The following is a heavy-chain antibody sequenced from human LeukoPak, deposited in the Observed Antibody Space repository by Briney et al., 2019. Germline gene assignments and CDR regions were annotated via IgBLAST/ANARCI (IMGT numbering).Heavy chain of an antibody. CDR3: ARGYTNAFDI. D-gene: IGHD5-24*01. CDR1: GYTFTSYY. V-gene: IGHV1-46*01. J-gene: IGHJ3*02. Sequence: ASVTVSCKASGYTFTSYYMHWVRQAPGQGLEWMGIINPSGGSTMYAQKLEGRVTMTTDTSTSTAYMELRSLRSDDTAVYYCARGYTNAFDIWGQGTMVTVSS. CDR2: INPSGGST.